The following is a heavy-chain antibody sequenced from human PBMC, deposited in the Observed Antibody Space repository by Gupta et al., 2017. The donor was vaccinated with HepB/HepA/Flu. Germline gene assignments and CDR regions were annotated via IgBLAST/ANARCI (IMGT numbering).Heavy chain of an antibody. CDR1: GFTFSSFD. J-gene: IGHJ4*02. CDR3: AKALASGRMSYFDS. D-gene: IGHD6-19*01. Sequence: EVQLLESGGGLLQPGGSLRLSCAASGFTFSSFDMNWVRQAPGKGLEWVSGINRDAGKTHYADFVKGRFTISRDNSRNTLSLQMTSLRVEDTAVYYCAKALASGRMSYFDSWGQGTLVTVS. CDR2: INRDAGKT. V-gene: IGHV3-23*01.